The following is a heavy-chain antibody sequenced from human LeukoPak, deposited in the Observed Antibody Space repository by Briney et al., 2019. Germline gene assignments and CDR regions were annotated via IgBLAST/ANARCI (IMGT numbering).Heavy chain of an antibody. D-gene: IGHD6-19*01. Sequence: SETLSLTCAVYGGSFSGYYWSWIRQPPGKGLEWIGEINHSGSTNYNPSLKSRVTISVDTSKNQFSLKLSSVTAADTAVYYCAYEYSSGSHPYWGQGTLVTVSS. J-gene: IGHJ4*02. CDR1: GGSFSGYY. CDR2: INHSGST. V-gene: IGHV4-34*01. CDR3: AYEYSSGSHPY.